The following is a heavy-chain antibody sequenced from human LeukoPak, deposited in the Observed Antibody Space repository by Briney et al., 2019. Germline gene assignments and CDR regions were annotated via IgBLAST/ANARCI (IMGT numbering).Heavy chain of an antibody. Sequence: SETLTLTCSVSGGSTTGYFWTWIRQPPGKGPEWIGYVYYKGDTSYSPSLDSRVSISVDTSKKQFSLKLNSVTAADTAMYYCARHVTVTYDAFDLRGRGTMVTVSS. CDR3: ARHVTVTYDAFDL. V-gene: IGHV4-59*08. J-gene: IGHJ3*01. D-gene: IGHD4-11*01. CDR1: GGSTTGYF. CDR2: VYYKGDT.